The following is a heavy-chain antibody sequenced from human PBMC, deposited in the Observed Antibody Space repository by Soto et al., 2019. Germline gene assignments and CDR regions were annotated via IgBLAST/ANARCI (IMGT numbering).Heavy chain of an antibody. Sequence: SETLSLTCAVSGYSISSDSYCGWLRPPPGKGLEWIGITNHGGSTYYNPSLNSRVTLSIDTTNNHVSLILNPVTAADTAVYYCARVGPWFPYDCDSRAYTCGNCLDPGGQGTRFT. V-gene: IGHV4-38-2*01. CDR3: ARVGPWFPYDCDSRAYTCGNCLDP. D-gene: IGHD3-22*01. CDR1: GYSISSDSY. J-gene: IGHJ5*02. CDR2: TNHGGST.